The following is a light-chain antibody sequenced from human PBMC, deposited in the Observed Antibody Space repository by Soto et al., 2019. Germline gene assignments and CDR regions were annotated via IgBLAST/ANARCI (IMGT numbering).Light chain of an antibody. CDR2: GAS. V-gene: IGKV3-15*01. CDR1: QSISSD. CDR3: QQYNNWPRA. J-gene: IGKJ1*01. Sequence: EIVMTQSPATLSVSPGERATLSCGASQSISSDLAWYQHKPGQAPRLLIYGASTRATGIPARFSGSGSGTEFTLTISSLQSEDFAVYYCQQYNNWPRAFGRGTKVEIK.